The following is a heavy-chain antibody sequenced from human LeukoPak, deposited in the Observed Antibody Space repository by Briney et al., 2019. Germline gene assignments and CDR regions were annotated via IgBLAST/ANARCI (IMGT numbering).Heavy chain of an antibody. Sequence: GGSLRLSCAASGFTLSGSAMHWVRQASGKGLEWVGRIRSKANSYATEYVASVKGRFTISRDDSKNTAYLQMNSLKTEDTAVYYCTSAYYDFWSGGSWYMDVWGKGTTVTVSS. CDR3: TSAYYDFWSGGSWYMDV. CDR2: IRSKANSYAT. V-gene: IGHV3-73*01. D-gene: IGHD3-3*01. CDR1: GFTLSGSA. J-gene: IGHJ6*03.